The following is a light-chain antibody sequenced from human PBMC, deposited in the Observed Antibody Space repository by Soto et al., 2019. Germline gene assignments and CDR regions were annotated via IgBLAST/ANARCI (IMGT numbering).Light chain of an antibody. Sequence: EIAMTQSPATLSVSPGEGATLSCRASQSVSSNLAWYQQKPGQAPRLLIYGASTRATGIPARFSGSGSGTEFTLTISSLQSEDFTVYYCQQYNNWPPLTFGGGTKVEIK. V-gene: IGKV3-15*01. CDR2: GAS. CDR3: QQYNNWPPLT. J-gene: IGKJ4*01. CDR1: QSVSSN.